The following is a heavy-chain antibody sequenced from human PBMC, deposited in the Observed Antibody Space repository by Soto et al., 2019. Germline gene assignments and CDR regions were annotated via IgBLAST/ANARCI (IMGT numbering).Heavy chain of an antibody. V-gene: IGHV3-21*01. Sequence: EVQLVESGGGLVKPGGSMSLSCVASGFTFNNYTMKWVRQPPGQGLERVSSISSSSGYIFYPDSGKGRFSISRDNAKNSLYLHVDSLTDEDTDVSYCARGYGELAYWGHGTLVTVSA. D-gene: IGHD4-17*01. J-gene: IGHJ4*01. CDR1: GFTFNNYT. CDR3: ARGYGELAY. CDR2: ISSSSGYI.